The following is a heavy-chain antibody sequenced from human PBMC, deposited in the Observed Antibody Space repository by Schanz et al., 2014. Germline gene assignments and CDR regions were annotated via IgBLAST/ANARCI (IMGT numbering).Heavy chain of an antibody. J-gene: IGHJ3*02. CDR3: ARKMKLGVYGGKGHDSLDI. CDR1: TFTFSSDW. Sequence: EVQLAESGGGLVQPGGSLRLSCAASTFTFSSDWMSWVRQAPGKGLEWVANIKEDGSVKDYADSVTGRFTISRDNAKNTLYLQMNTLRAEDTAVYYCARKMKLGVYGGKGHDSLDIWGQGTMVTVSS. D-gene: IGHD4-17*01. CDR2: IKEDGSVK. V-gene: IGHV3-7*04.